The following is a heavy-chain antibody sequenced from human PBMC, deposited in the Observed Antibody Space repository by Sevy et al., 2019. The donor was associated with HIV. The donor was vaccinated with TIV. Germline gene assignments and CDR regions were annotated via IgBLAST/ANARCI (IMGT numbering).Heavy chain of an antibody. Sequence: GGSLRLSCAASGFTFSSYGMSWVRQAPGKGLEWVSAISGSGGSTYYADSVKGRFTISRDNSKNTLYLQMNSLRAEDTAVYYCAKDRRDIVATITGFDYWGQGTLVTVSS. D-gene: IGHD5-12*01. CDR1: GFTFSSYG. V-gene: IGHV3-23*01. CDR2: ISGSGGST. CDR3: AKDRRDIVATITGFDY. J-gene: IGHJ4*02.